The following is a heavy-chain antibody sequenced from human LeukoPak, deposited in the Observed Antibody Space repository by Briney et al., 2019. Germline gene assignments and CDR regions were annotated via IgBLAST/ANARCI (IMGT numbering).Heavy chain of an antibody. Sequence: PSQTLSLTCTVSGGSISSGDYYWSWIRQPPGKGLEWIGYIYYSGSTYYNPSLKSRVTISVDTSKNQFSLKLSSVTAADTAVYYCARITVVTHYYYYYIDVWGKGTTVTVSS. D-gene: IGHD4-23*01. CDR2: IYYSGST. V-gene: IGHV4-30-4*08. J-gene: IGHJ6*03. CDR3: ARITVVTHYYYYYIDV. CDR1: GGSISSGDYY.